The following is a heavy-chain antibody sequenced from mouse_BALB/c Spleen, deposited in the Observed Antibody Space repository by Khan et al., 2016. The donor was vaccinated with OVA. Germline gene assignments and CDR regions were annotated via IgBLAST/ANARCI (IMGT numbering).Heavy chain of an antibody. J-gene: IGHJ2*01. CDR3: AREAYRYDEYYFDY. CDR2: ISSGGSN. CDR1: GFTFSSYA. D-gene: IGHD2-14*01. V-gene: IGHV5-6-5*01. Sequence: DVKLVESGGGSVKPGGSLKLSCAVSGFTFSSYAMSWVRQTPEKRLEWVASISSGGSNYYPDSVKGRFTISRDNARNILYLQMSSLRSEDMAMYYGAREAYRYDEYYFDYWGQGTTLTVSS.